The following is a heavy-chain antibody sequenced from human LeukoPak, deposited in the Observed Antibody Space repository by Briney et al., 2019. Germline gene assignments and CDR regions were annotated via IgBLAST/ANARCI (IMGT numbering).Heavy chain of an antibody. CDR2: IFYSGST. V-gene: IGHV4-39*01. D-gene: IGHD3-22*01. Sequence: SETLSLTCTVSGGSISSSHYYWGWIRQPPGKGLEWIGSIFYSGSTYYNTSLKSRVTISVDTSKNQFSLKLSSVTAADTAVYYCARHVRYANYYDSRPEYFQHWGQGTLVTVSS. CDR1: GGSISSSHYY. J-gene: IGHJ1*01. CDR3: ARHVRYANYYDSRPEYFQH.